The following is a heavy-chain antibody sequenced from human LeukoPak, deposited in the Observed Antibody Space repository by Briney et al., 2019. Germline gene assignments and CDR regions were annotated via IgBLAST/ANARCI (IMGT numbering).Heavy chain of an antibody. CDR3: ARDRRGAGYYVEVDGMDV. Sequence: GGSLRLSCAASGFTFSSYSMNWVRQAPGKGLEWVSSISSSSSYIYYADSVKGRFTISRDNAKNSLYLQMNSLRAEDTAVYYCARDRRGAGYYVEVDGMDVWGQGTTVTVSS. J-gene: IGHJ6*02. CDR1: GFTFSSYS. CDR2: ISSSSSYI. D-gene: IGHD3-22*01. V-gene: IGHV3-21*04.